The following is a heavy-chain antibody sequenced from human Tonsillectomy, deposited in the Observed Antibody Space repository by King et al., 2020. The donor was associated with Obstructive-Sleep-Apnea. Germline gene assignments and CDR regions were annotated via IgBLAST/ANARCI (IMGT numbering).Heavy chain of an antibody. Sequence: QLVQSGAEVKKPGESLKISCKGSGYRFSTYWIGWVRQMPGKGLEWMGIIYPSDSDTSYSPSFQGQVTISVDKSSSTAFLQWSSLEASDTAMYYCARQYGSCWHPYYFDYWGQGTLVSVSS. CDR2: IYPSDSDT. V-gene: IGHV5-51*01. CDR1: GYRFSTYW. CDR3: ARQYGSCWHPYYFDY. J-gene: IGHJ4*02. D-gene: IGHD6-19*01.